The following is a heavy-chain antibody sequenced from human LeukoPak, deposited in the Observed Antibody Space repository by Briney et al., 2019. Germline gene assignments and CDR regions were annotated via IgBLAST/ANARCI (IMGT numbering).Heavy chain of an antibody. J-gene: IGHJ6*04. Sequence: SETLSLTCNVSGGSIRSYYWSWIRQSPEKGLEWIGYIYSSGSTNYNPSLKSRVTMSVDTSKNQLSLKVSSVTAADTAVYYCARDSTPMDVWGKGTTVTISA. CDR1: GGSIRSYY. CDR2: IYSSGST. CDR3: ARDSTPMDV. V-gene: IGHV4-59*01.